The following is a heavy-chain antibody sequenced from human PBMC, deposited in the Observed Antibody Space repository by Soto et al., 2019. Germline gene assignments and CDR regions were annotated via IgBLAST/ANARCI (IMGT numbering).Heavy chain of an antibody. CDR1: GYPFTGYY. CDR2: INPNSGGT. V-gene: IGHV1-2*02. Sequence: ASVKVSCKASGYPFTGYYMHWVRQAPGQGLEWMGWINPNSGGTNYAQKFQGRVTMTRDTSISTAYMELSSLRSDDQAGQYRARDHWDSGSYSLGWFDPWGQGTLVTVSS. J-gene: IGHJ5*02. D-gene: IGHD1-26*01. CDR3: ARDHWDSGSYSLGWFDP.